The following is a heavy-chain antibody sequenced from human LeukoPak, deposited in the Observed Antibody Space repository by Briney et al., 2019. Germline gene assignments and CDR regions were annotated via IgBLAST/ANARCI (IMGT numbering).Heavy chain of an antibody. J-gene: IGHJ6*03. CDR3: ARTVLRLDTEPYYHYMDV. V-gene: IGHV1-69*13. CDR1: GGTFSSYA. CDR2: IIPIFGTA. Sequence: SVKVSFKASGGTFSSYAISWVRQAPGQGLEWMGGIIPIFGTANYAQKFQGRVTITADESTSTAYMELSSLRSEDTAVYYCARTVLRLDTEPYYHYMDVRGKGTTVTISS. D-gene: IGHD5-18*01.